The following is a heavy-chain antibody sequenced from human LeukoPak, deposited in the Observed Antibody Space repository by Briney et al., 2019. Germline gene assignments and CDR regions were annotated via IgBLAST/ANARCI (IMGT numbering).Heavy chain of an antibody. V-gene: IGHV3-48*03. J-gene: IGHJ4*02. D-gene: IGHD3-3*01. CDR2: ISSSGSTI. CDR1: GFTFSSYE. CDR3: AREGNDFWSGYYFDY. Sequence: PGGSLRLSCAASGFTFSSYEMNWVRQAPGKGLEWVSYISSSGSTIYYADSVKGRFTISRDNAKNSLYLQMNSLRAEDTAVYYCAREGNDFWSGYYFDYWGQGTLVTVSS.